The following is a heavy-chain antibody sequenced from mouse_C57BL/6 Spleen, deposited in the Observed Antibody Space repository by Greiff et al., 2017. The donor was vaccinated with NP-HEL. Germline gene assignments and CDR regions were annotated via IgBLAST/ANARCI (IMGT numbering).Heavy chain of an antibody. D-gene: IGHD4-1*01. J-gene: IGHJ3*01. CDR3: ARDLNWDLAY. CDR1: GFTFSSYA. CDR2: ISDGGSYT. V-gene: IGHV5-4*01. Sequence: DVMLVESGGGLVKPGGSLKLSCAASGFTFSSYAMSWVRQTPEKRLEWVATISDGGSYTYYPDNVKGRFTISRDKAKNNLYLQMSHLKSEDTAMYYCARDLNWDLAYWGQGTLVTVSA.